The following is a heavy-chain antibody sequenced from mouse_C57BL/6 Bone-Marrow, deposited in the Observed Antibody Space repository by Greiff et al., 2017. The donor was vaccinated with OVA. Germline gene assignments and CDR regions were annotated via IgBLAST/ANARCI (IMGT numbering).Heavy chain of an antibody. CDR1: GYTFTSYW. V-gene: IGHV1-61*01. CDR3: ARDTPYYYGSSSWYFDV. CDR2: IYPSDSET. Sequence: QVQLQQPGAELVRPGSSVKLSCKASGYTFTSYWMDWVKQRPGQGLEWIGNIYPSDSETHYNQKFKDKATLTVDKSSSTAYMQLSSLTSEDSAVYYCARDTPYYYGSSSWYFDVWGIGTTVTVSS. D-gene: IGHD1-1*01. J-gene: IGHJ1*03.